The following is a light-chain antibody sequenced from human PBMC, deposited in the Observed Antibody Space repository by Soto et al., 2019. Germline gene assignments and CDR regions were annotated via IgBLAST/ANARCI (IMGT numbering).Light chain of an antibody. J-gene: IGKJ1*01. CDR2: GAS. CDR1: QSVSSN. CDR3: QQYSNWPAWT. Sequence: EIVMTQSPATLSVSPGERATLSCRASQSVSSNLAWYQQKPGQAPRLLIYGASTRATGIPARFSGSGSGIEFILTISSLQSEDSAVYYCQQYSNWPAWTFGQGTKVDIK. V-gene: IGKV3-15*01.